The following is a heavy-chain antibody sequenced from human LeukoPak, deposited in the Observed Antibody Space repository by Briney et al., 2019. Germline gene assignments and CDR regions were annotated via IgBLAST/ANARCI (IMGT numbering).Heavy chain of an antibody. D-gene: IGHD3-22*01. CDR1: GFIFSSYS. J-gene: IGHJ4*02. V-gene: IGHV3-21*01. CDR2: ISSSSSYI. CDR3: ARAPAYYYDSSGLN. Sequence: GGSLRLSCAASGFIFSSYSMNWVRQAPGKGLEWVSSISSSSSYIYYADSVEGRFTISRDNAKNSLYLQMNSLRAEDTAVYYCARAPAYYYDSSGLNWGQGTLVTVSS.